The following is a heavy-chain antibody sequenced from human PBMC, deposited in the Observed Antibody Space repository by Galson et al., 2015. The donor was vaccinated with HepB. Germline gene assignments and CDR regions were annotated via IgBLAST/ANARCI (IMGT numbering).Heavy chain of an antibody. D-gene: IGHD3-3*01. CDR3: IRGGDFLSGYYTWFDP. Sequence: SLRLSCAASGFTFGDYAMSWFRQAPGKGLKWVGFIRSKAYGGTTEYAASVKGRFTISRDDSKSIAYLQMNSLKTEDTAVYYCIRGGDFLSGYYTWFDPWGQGTLVTVSS. CDR2: IRSKAYGGTT. V-gene: IGHV3-49*03. CDR1: GFTFGDYA. J-gene: IGHJ5*02.